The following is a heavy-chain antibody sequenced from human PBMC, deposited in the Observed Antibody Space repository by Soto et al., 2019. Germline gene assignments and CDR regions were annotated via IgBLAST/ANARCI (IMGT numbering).Heavy chain of an antibody. V-gene: IGHV4-34*01. CDR1: GGSFSCYY. D-gene: IGHD3-3*01. CDR3: ARSLVYYDFWSGYYTGYYYYGMDV. J-gene: IGHJ6*02. CDR2: INHSGST. Sequence: PSETLSLTCAVYGGSFSCYYWSWIRQPPGKGLEWIGEINHSGSTNYNPSLKSRVTISVDTSKNQFSLKLSSVTAADTAVYYCARSLVYYDFWSGYYTGYYYYGMDVWGQGTTVTVSS.